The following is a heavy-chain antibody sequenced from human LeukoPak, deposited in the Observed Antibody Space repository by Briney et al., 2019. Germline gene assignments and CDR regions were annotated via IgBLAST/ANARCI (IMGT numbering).Heavy chain of an antibody. CDR1: GGSISSSSYY. D-gene: IGHD5-24*01. J-gene: IGHJ4*02. CDR2: IYYSGST. Sequence: PSETLSLTCTVSGGSISSSSYYWGWIRQPPGKGLEWIGSIYYSGSTYYNPSLKSRVTISVDTSKNQFSLKLSSVTAADTAVYYCARDWGEMATIGSYYFDYWGQGTLVTVSS. CDR3: ARDWGEMATIGSYYFDY. V-gene: IGHV4-39*07.